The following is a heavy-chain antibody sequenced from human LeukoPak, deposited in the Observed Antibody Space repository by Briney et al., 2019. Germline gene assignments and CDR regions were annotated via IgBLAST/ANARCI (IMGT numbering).Heavy chain of an antibody. CDR2: ISGSGGST. J-gene: IGHJ4*02. CDR1: GFTFSSYW. Sequence: GGSLRLSCAASGFTFSSYWMSWVRQAPGKGLEWVSAISGSGGSTYYADSVKGRFTISRDNSKNTLYLQMNSLRAEDTAVYYCATDYSRPHFDYWGQGTLVTVSS. CDR3: ATDYSRPHFDY. V-gene: IGHV3-23*01. D-gene: IGHD4-4*01.